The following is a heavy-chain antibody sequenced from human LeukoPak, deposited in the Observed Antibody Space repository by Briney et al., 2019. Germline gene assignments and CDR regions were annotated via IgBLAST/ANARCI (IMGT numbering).Heavy chain of an antibody. V-gene: IGHV6-1*01. CDR3: AGDGANYYYFDY. J-gene: IGHJ4*02. CDR1: GDSVSRNSAA. D-gene: IGHD4/OR15-4a*01. CDR2: TYYRSKWYN. Sequence: SQTLSLTFAISGDSVSRNSAAWNWIRQSPSRGLEWLGRTYYRSKWYNDYAVSVKSRITINPDASKNQFSLQLNSVTPEDTAVYYCAGDGANYYYFDYWGQGTLVTVSS.